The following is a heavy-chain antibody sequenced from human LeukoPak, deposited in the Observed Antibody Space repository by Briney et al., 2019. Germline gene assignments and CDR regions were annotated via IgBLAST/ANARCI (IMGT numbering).Heavy chain of an antibody. J-gene: IGHJ4*02. V-gene: IGHV3-53*01. D-gene: IGHD5-18*01. CDR3: ARADSYGSLRFDY. Sequence: GGSLRLSCAASGFTVSSNYMSWVRQAPGKGLEWVSVIYSGGSTYYADSVKGRFTISRDNSKNTLYLQMNSLRAEDTAVYYCARADSYGSLRFDYWGQGTLVTVSS. CDR2: IYSGGST. CDR1: GFTVSSNY.